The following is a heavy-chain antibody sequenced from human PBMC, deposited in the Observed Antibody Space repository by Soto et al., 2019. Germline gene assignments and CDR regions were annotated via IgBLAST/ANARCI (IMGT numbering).Heavy chain of an antibody. CDR3: ARGSENCGGDCYQY. J-gene: IGHJ4*02. CDR1: GFTFSSYA. CDR2: IWYDGSKK. Sequence: QVRLVESGGGVVQPERSLRLSCETSGFTFSSYAMYWVRQAPGKGLEWVALIWYDGSKKYYADSVKGRFTISRDNPNNTVFLQVNSLSAEDTAVYYCARGSENCGGDCYQYWGQGTLVTVSS. V-gene: IGHV3-33*01. D-gene: IGHD2-21*02.